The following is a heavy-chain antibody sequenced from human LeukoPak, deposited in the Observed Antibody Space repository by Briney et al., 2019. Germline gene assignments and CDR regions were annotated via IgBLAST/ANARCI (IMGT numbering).Heavy chain of an antibody. V-gene: IGHV3-23*01. CDR3: ANNMVRGVDPNY. Sequence: GGSLRLSCAASGFTFSYYDMSWVRQAPGKGLEWVSHINSRGGSSNYAESVKGRFTISRDKSKSTLYLQMNSLRAEDTAVYYCANNMVRGVDPNYWGQGTLVTVSS. CDR1: GFTFSYYD. J-gene: IGHJ4*02. D-gene: IGHD3-10*01. CDR2: INSRGGSS.